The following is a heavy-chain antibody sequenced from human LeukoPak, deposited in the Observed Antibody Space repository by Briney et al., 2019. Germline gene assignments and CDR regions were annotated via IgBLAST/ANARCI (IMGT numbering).Heavy chain of an antibody. CDR2: INHSGST. Sequence: SETRSLTCAVYGGSFSGYYWSWIRQPPGKGLEWIGEINHSGSTNYNPSLKSRVTISVDTSKNQFSLKLSSVTAADTAAYYCARSRTPTDFDYWGQGTLVTVPS. CDR3: ARSRTPTDFDY. J-gene: IGHJ4*02. CDR1: GGSFSGYY. V-gene: IGHV4-34*01.